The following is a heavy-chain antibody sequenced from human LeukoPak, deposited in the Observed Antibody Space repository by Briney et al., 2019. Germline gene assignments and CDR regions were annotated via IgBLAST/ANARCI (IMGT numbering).Heavy chain of an antibody. D-gene: IGHD2-15*01. J-gene: IGHJ4*02. CDR1: GFTFTSYA. Sequence: GGSLRLSCGASGFTFTSYAMHWVRQAPGKGLEWVAFIRYDGGDKYYADSVKGRFTISRDNSKNTLYLQMNSLRAEDTAVYYCARDLRTYCSGGSCSSYYFDYWGQGTLVTVSS. V-gene: IGHV3-30*02. CDR3: ARDLRTYCSGGSCSSYYFDY. CDR2: IRYDGGDK.